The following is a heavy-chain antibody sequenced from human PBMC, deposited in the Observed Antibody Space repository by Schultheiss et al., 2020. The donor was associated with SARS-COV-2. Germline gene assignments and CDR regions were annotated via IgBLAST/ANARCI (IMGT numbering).Heavy chain of an antibody. CDR1: GFTFSSYS. D-gene: IGHD6-13*01. CDR2: ISTGGSTI. J-gene: IGHJ4*02. V-gene: IGHV3-48*04. CDR3: AREYTLYSSSPGQFDY. Sequence: GGSLRLSCAASGFTFSSYSMNWVRQAPGKGLEWVSYISTGGSTIYYADSVKGRFTISRDNAKNSLYLQMNSLRAEDTAVYYCAREYTLYSSSPGQFDYWGQGTLVTVSS.